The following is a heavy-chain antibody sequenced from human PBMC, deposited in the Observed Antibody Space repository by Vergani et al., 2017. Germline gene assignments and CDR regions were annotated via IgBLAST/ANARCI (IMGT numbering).Heavy chain of an antibody. Sequence: QVQLVESGGGVVQPGRSLRLSCAASGFTFSSYSMHWVRQAPGKGLEWVAVIPYDGSNKYYADSVKGRFTISRDNSKNTLYLQMNSLRAEDTAVYYCAKVSTDFWSSQRAFDIWSQGTMVTVSS. J-gene: IGHJ3*02. CDR2: IPYDGSNK. CDR3: AKVSTDFWSSQRAFDI. CDR1: GFTFSSYS. V-gene: IGHV3-30*18. D-gene: IGHD3-3*01.